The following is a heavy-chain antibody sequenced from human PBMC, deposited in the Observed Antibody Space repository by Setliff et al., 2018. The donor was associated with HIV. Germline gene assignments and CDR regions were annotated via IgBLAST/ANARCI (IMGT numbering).Heavy chain of an antibody. CDR3: AKGRDGDLNHFDY. J-gene: IGHJ4*02. V-gene: IGHV3-9*03. CDR2: ITWNRAII. D-gene: IGHD4-17*01. CDR1: GFNFNHYA. Sequence: GGSLRLSCTASGFNFNHYAMHWVRQVPGKGLEWVSGITWNRAIIAYADSVKGRFTVARDDAENSLYLQMSSLGPEDMGLYYCAKGRDGDLNHFDYWGQGTRVTVSS.